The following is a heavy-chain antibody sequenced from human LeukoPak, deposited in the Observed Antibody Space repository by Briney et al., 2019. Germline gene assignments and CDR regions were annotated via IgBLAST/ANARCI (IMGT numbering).Heavy chain of an antibody. CDR3: ATSPYYYGSGSYYILGL. J-gene: IGHJ3*01. V-gene: IGHV1-2*02. D-gene: IGHD3-10*01. CDR1: GYTFTGYY. CDR2: INPNRGGT. Sequence: ASVKVSCKASGYTFTGYYMHWVRQAPGQGLEWMGWINPNRGGTNYAQKFQGRVTMTRDTSISTAYMELSRLRSDDTAVYYCATSPYYYGSGSYYILGLWGQGTMVTVSS.